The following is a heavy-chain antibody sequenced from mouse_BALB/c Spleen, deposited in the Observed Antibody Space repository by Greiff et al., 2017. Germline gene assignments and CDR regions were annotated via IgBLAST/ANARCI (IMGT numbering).Heavy chain of an antibody. J-gene: IGHJ3*01. CDR3: ARHGLEGNYVAWFAY. CDR1: GFTFSSYG. Sequence: EVQGVESGGDLVKPGGSLKLSCAASGFTFSSYGMSWVRQTPDKRLEWVATISSGGSYTYYPDSVKGRFTISRDNAKNTLYLQMSSLKSEDTAMYYCARHGLEGNYVAWFAYWGQGTLVTVSA. CDR2: ISSGGSYT. D-gene: IGHD2-1*01. V-gene: IGHV5-6*01.